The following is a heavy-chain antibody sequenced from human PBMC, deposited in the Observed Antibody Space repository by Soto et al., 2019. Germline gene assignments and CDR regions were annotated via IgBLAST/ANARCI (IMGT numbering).Heavy chain of an antibody. Sequence: PGGSLRLSCAASGFTFRSYSMNWVRQAPGEGLEWGASISSSSSYVYCADSVKGRFSISRDKAKNSLYLQMNSLRAQHTAVYYCASDVEMATTDAFDIWGQGTMVTVS. CDR2: ISSSSSYV. J-gene: IGHJ3*02. V-gene: IGHV3-21*01. D-gene: IGHD5-12*01. CDR1: GFTFRSYS. CDR3: ASDVEMATTDAFDI.